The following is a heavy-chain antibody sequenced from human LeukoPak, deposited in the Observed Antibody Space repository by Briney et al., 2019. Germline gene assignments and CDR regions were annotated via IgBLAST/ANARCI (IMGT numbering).Heavy chain of an antibody. CDR2: IKQDGSEK. J-gene: IGHJ4*02. V-gene: IGHV3-7*01. D-gene: IGHD6-19*01. CDR1: SSYW. CDR3: ARALGAGTAYFDY. Sequence: PGGSLRLSCAAFSSYWMSWVRQAPGKGLEWVANIKQDGSEKYYVDSVKGRFTISRDNAKNSLYLQMNSLRAEDTAVYYCARALGAGTAYFDYWGQGTLVTVSS.